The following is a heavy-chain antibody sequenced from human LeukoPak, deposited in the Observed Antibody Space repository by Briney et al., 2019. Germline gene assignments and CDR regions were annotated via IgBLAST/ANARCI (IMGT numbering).Heavy chain of an antibody. CDR2: ISSSSSYI. Sequence: PGGSLRLSCAASGFTFSSYSMNWVRQAPGKGLEWVSSISSSSSYIYYADSVKGRFTISRDNAKDSLYLQMNSLRAEDTAVYYCAPEPKYQLLMRWNYWGQGTLVTVSS. CDR3: APEPKYQLLMRWNY. D-gene: IGHD2-2*01. J-gene: IGHJ4*02. V-gene: IGHV3-21*01. CDR1: GFTFSSYS.